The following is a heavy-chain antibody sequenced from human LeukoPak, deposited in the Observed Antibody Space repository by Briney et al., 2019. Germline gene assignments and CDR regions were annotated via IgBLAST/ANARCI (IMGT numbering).Heavy chain of an antibody. CDR3: ARGSRELYNFDY. V-gene: IGHV4-59*01. CDR2: IYYSGST. Sequence: SETLSLTCTVSGGSISSYYWSWIREPPGKRREWIGYIYYSGSTKYNPSLKSRVTISVDASKTQFSLKLNSVTAADTAVYYCARGSRELYNFDYWGQGTLVTVSS. CDR1: GGSISSYY. D-gene: IGHD1-7*01. J-gene: IGHJ4*02.